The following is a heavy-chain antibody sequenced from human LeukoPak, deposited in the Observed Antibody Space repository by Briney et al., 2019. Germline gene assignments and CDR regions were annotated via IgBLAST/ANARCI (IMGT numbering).Heavy chain of an antibody. CDR1: GGSFSSYY. J-gene: IGHJ4*02. V-gene: IGHV4-34*01. CDR2: INHSGST. D-gene: IGHD3-22*01. Sequence: PSETLSLTCAVYGGSFSSYYWSWIRQPPGKGLEWIGEINHSGSTNYNPSLKSRVTISVHTSKNQFSLRLSSATAADTAVYYCARGFWYDSSAFPGWGQGNVVTVSS. CDR3: ARGFWYDSSAFPG.